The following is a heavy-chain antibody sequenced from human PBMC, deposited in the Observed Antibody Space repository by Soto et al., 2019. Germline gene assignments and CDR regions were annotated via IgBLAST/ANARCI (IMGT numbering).Heavy chain of an antibody. Sequence: PGESLKISCKGSGYSFTSYWISWVRQMPGKGLEWMGRIDPSDSYTNYSPSFQGHVTISADKSISTAYLQWSSLKASDTAMYYCAREGSLEYSSSSSGYYYYYYGMDVWGQGTTVTVSS. CDR3: AREGSLEYSSSSSGYYYYYYGMDV. D-gene: IGHD6-6*01. V-gene: IGHV5-10-1*01. CDR1: GYSFTSYW. J-gene: IGHJ6*02. CDR2: IDPSDSYT.